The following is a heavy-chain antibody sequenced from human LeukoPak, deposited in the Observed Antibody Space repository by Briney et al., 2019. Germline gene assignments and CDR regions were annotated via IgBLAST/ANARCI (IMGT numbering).Heavy chain of an antibody. CDR2: ISSSSSYI. J-gene: IGHJ4*02. D-gene: IGHD2-21*01. CDR3: ARDDLYCSGDCYSGYFDY. Sequence: GGSLRLSCAASGFTFSSYSMNWVRQAPGKGLEWVSSISSSSSYIYYADSVKGRFTISRDNAKNSLYLQMNSLRAEDTAVYYCARDDLYCSGDCYSGYFDYWGQGTLVTVSS. CDR1: GFTFSSYS. V-gene: IGHV3-21*01.